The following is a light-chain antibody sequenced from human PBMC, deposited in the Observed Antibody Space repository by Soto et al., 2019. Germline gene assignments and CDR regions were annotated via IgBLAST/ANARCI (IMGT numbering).Light chain of an antibody. CDR3: QQYNSRYT. CDR1: QSISSW. J-gene: IGKJ2*01. Sequence: DIQMTQSPSTLSASVGDRVTITCRASQSISSWLAWYQQKPGKAPKLLIYKASILESGVPSRFSGSGSGTEFTLTISSLQPDDFATYYCQQYNSRYTFGQGTKLEIK. V-gene: IGKV1-5*03. CDR2: KAS.